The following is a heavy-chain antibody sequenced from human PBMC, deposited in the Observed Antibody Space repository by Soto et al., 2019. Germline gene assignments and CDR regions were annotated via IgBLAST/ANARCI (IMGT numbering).Heavy chain of an antibody. J-gene: IGHJ3*02. CDR2: ISPHNDRT. CDR1: GYNFTSYG. CDR3: ARDLYYSSGRYFAHDAFDI. D-gene: IGHD6-19*01. Sequence: QVQLVQSGADVKKPGASVKVSCKASGYNFTSYGISWVRQAPGQGLEWMGWISPHNDRTKYARRFQDRVTMTTETPTSTVYMELGSLRSADTAVYYCARDLYYSSGRYFAHDAFDIWGQGTVVTVSS. V-gene: IGHV1-18*01.